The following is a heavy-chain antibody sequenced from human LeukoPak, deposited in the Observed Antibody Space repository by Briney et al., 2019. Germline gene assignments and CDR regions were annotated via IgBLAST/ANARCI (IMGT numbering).Heavy chain of an antibody. CDR2: IIPSGHTT. CDR1: GFTFSSHG. V-gene: IGHV3-23*01. J-gene: IGHJ4*02. CDR3: AKDQDSSGWFTPRFDY. Sequence: GGSLRLSCAASGFTFSSHGMNWVRQAPGKGLEWVSGIIPSGHTTYYADSVRGRFTISRDNSRNTLYLQMNSLRAEDTAVYYCAKDQDSSGWFTPRFDYWGQGTLVTVSS. D-gene: IGHD6-19*01.